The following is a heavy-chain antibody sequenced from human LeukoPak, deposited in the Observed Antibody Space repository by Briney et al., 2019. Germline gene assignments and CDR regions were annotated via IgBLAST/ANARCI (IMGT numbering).Heavy chain of an antibody. V-gene: IGHV1-46*01. CDR3: ARDGRYCSGGSCYASDY. D-gene: IGHD2-15*01. Sequence: ASVKVSCKASGYTFTSYYMHWVRQAPGQGLEWMGIINPSGGSTSYAQKFQGRVTMTRDTSTSTVYMELSSLRSEDTAVYYCARDGRYCSGGSCYASDYWGQGTLVTVSS. CDR2: INPSGGST. CDR1: GYTFTSYY. J-gene: IGHJ4*02.